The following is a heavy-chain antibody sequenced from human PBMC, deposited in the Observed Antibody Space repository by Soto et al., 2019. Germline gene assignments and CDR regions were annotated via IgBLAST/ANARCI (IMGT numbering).Heavy chain of an antibody. CDR1: GGSVSSGSYY. J-gene: IGHJ3*02. CDR2: IYYSGST. Sequence: SETLSLTCTVSGGSVSSGSYYWSWIRQPPGKGLEWIGYIYYSGSTNYNPSLKSRVTISVDTSKNQFSLKLSSVTAADTAVYYCARVLVYYDSSGYYTSPLAFDIWGQGTMVAVSS. CDR3: ARVLVYYDSSGYYTSPLAFDI. D-gene: IGHD3-22*01. V-gene: IGHV4-61*01.